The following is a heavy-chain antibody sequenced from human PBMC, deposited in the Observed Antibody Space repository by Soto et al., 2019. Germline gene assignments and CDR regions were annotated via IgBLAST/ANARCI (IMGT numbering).Heavy chain of an antibody. CDR2: ISATGGST. Sequence: EVQVLESGGGVVQPGGSLRLSCVASGFTFNNYAMTWVRQAPGKGLEWVSAISATGGSTYYADSVKGRFTISRDNSKNTLYLEMSSLRAGDTDVYYCANQIEPYYFETSANDFADYWGQGTLVTVSS. J-gene: IGHJ4*02. V-gene: IGHV3-23*01. CDR1: GFTFNNYA. D-gene: IGHD3-22*01. CDR3: ANQIEPYYFETSANDFADY.